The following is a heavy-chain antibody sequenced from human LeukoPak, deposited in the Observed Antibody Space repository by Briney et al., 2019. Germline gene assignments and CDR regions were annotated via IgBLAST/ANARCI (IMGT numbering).Heavy chain of an antibody. V-gene: IGHV4-61*02. J-gene: IGHJ4*02. D-gene: IGHD1-26*01. Sequence: SQTLSLTCTVSGGSISSGNYYWSWIRQPAGKELEWIGRIYTGGSTNYNPSLKSRVTISVDTSKNQFSLKLSSVTAADTAVYYCARLTPSGSHDYWGQGTLVTVSS. CDR2: IYTGGST. CDR1: GGSISSGNYY. CDR3: ARLTPSGSHDY.